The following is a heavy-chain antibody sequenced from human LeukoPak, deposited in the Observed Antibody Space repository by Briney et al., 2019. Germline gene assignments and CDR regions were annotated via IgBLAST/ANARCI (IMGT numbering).Heavy chain of an antibody. CDR3: AKNTSGTYLDY. D-gene: IGHD1-26*01. Sequence: PGGSLRLSCAASGFTSISYAMTWVRQAPGKGLEWVSSISTSGVSTNYAVSVKGRFTISRDNSKTMVYLQMNSLRAEDTAVYYCAKNTSGTYLDYWGQGILVTVSS. CDR1: GFTSISYA. J-gene: IGHJ4*02. V-gene: IGHV3-23*01. CDR2: ISTSGVST.